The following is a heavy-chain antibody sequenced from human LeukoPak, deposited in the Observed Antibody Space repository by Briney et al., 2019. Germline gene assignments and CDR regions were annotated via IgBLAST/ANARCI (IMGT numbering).Heavy chain of an antibody. J-gene: IGHJ6*02. V-gene: IGHV1-69*13. Sequence: ASVKVSCKASGGTFSSYAISWVRQAPGQGLEWMGGIIPIFGTANYAQKFQGRVTITADESTSTAYMELRSLRSDDTAVYYCARDSLRFSVYYYYGMDVWGQGTTVTVSS. D-gene: IGHD3-3*01. CDR1: GGTFSSYA. CDR3: ARDSLRFSVYYYYGMDV. CDR2: IIPIFGTA.